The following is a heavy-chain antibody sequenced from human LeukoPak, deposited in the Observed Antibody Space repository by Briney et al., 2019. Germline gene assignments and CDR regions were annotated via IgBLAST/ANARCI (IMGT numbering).Heavy chain of an antibody. CDR1: GGSISSYY. V-gene: IGHV4-59*01. J-gene: IGHJ5*02. Sequence: SETLSLTCTVSGGSISSYYWSWIRQPPGKGLEWIGYIYYSGSTNYNPSLKSRVTISVDTSKNQFSLKLSSVTAADTAVYYCARVREMATIPWFGPWGQGTLVTVSS. CDR3: ARVREMATIPWFGP. D-gene: IGHD5-24*01. CDR2: IYYSGST.